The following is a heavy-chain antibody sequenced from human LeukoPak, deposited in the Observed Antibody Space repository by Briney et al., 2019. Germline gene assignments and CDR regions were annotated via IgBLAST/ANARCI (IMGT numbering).Heavy chain of an antibody. D-gene: IGHD5-18*01. Sequence: SETLSLTCTVSGGSISSYYWSWIRQPPGKGLEWVACIYYSGSTNYNPSLKSRLTISVDTSKHQFHLNLSSVTAAATDVYSCERGRYGRYSYGPYLFDYWGQGTLVTVSS. J-gene: IGHJ4*02. CDR1: GGSISSYY. V-gene: IGHV4-59*01. CDR2: IYYSGST. CDR3: ERGRYGRYSYGPYLFDY.